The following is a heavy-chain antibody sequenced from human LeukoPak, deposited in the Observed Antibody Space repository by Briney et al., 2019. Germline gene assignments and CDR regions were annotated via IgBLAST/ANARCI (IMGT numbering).Heavy chain of an antibody. CDR1: GFTFSGSG. CDR2: IWYDGSKK. CDR3: ARDFGVGPYYFDY. D-gene: IGHD3-16*01. J-gene: IGHJ4*02. V-gene: IGHV3-33*01. Sequence: GGSLRLSCAVSGFTFSGSGMHWVRQAPGKGLEWVAVIWYDGSKKYYADSVKGRFTISRDDSKNTLYLQMNTLRADDTAVYYCARDFGVGPYYFDYGGQGTLVTVSS.